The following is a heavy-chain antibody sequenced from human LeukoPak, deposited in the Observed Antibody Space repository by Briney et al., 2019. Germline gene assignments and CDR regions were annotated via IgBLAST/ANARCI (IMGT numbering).Heavy chain of an antibody. D-gene: IGHD1-26*01. Sequence: ASVKVSCKVSGYTLTELSMHWVRQAPGKGLEWMGGFDPEDGETIYAQKFQGRVTMTEDTSTDTAYMELSSLRPEDTAVYYCARFPIVGATLVFDYWGQGTLVTVSS. CDR1: GYTLTELS. J-gene: IGHJ4*02. CDR2: FDPEDGET. V-gene: IGHV1-24*01. CDR3: ARFPIVGATLVFDY.